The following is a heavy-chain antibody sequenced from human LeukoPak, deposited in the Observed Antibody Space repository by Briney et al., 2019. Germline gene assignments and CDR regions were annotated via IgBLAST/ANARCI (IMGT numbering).Heavy chain of an antibody. J-gene: IGHJ6*02. CDR3: AREPNSITIFGVVTTPSHYGMDV. CDR2: IIPIFGTA. V-gene: IGHV1-69*13. CDR1: GYTFTSYY. Sequence: SVKVSCKASGYTFTSYYMHWVRQAPGQGPEWMGGIIPIFGTANYAQKFQGRVTITADESTSIAYMELSSLRSEDTAVYYCAREPNSITIFGVVTTPSHYGMDVWGQGTTVTVSS. D-gene: IGHD3-3*01.